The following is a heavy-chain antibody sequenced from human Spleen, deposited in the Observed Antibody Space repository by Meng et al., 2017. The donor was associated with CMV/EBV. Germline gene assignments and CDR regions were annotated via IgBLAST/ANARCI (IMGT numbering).Heavy chain of an antibody. Sequence: SETLSLTCTVSGYSISSYYWSWIRQPPGKGLEWIGYIYYSGSTTYNPSLKSRVTISVVTSKNQFSLKLSSVTAADTAVYYCASFVVVVTAHRLFDHWGQGALVTVSS. CDR3: ASFVVVVTAHRLFDH. CDR1: GYSISSYY. V-gene: IGHV4-59*01. J-gene: IGHJ4*02. D-gene: IGHD2-15*01. CDR2: IYYSGST.